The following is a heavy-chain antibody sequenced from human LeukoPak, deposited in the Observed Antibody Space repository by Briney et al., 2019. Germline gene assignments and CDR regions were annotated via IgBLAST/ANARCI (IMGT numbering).Heavy chain of an antibody. J-gene: IGHJ4*02. Sequence: PSETLSLTCTVSGGSISSSSDYWRWIRQPPGKGLEWIGSIYYSGSTYYTPSLKSRVTISVDTSKNQFSLKLSSMRPSNTALYHWATEKSIAAFDYGGLGTLFTVSS. V-gene: IGHV4-39*02. CDR2: IYYSGST. CDR1: GGSISSSSDY. CDR3: ATEKSIAAFDY. D-gene: IGHD6-6*01.